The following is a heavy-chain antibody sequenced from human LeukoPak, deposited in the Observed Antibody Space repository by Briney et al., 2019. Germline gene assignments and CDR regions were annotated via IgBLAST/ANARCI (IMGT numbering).Heavy chain of an antibody. CDR3: AKESWKFDY. D-gene: IGHD1-1*01. V-gene: IGHV3-30*18. CDR1: GFTFSAYA. J-gene: IGHJ4*02. CDR2: ISYEGKNK. Sequence: GGSLRLSCEASGFTFSAYAMHWVRQAPGKGLEWVSVISYEGKNKYYGDSVKGRFTISRDNSKNTLYLQMNSLRPEDTAVYYCAKESWKFDYWGQGALVTVSS.